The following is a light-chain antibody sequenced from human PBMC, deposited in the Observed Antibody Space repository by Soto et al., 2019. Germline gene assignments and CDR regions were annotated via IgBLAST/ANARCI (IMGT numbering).Light chain of an antibody. J-gene: IGLJ2*01. CDR2: YDS. Sequence: SYELTQWPSVSVAPGRTARIACEGNNIGTKSVHWYQQRPGQAPVVVVYYDSDRPSGIPERFSGSNSGNTATLTISSVEAGDEADYYCQVWDTSTFHPIFGGGTKLTVL. V-gene: IGLV3-21*04. CDR3: QVWDTSTFHPI. CDR1: NIGTKS.